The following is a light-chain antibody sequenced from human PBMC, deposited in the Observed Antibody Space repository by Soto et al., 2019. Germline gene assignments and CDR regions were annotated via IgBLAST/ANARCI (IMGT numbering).Light chain of an antibody. V-gene: IGLV2-14*01. CDR1: SSDVGGYNY. Sequence: QCALTKPASVYGSPGEWITISCTGTSSDVGGYNYVSWYQQHPGKAPKLMIYDVSNRPSGVSNRFSGSKSGNTASLTISGLQAEDEADYYCSSYTSSSTLYVFGTGTKVTVL. CDR3: SSYTSSSTLYV. J-gene: IGLJ1*01. CDR2: DVS.